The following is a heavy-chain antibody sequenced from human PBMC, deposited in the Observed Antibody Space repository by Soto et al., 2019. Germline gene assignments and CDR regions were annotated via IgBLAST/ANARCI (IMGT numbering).Heavy chain of an antibody. CDR1: GGSFSGDY. Sequence: SETLSLTCAAYGGSFSGDYWSWIRQPPGKGLEWIGEINHSGSTNYNPSLKSQVTISVDTSKNQFSLKLSSVTAADTAVYYCARGFYSYNWNYEHYYYYGMDVWGQGTTVTVS. V-gene: IGHV4-34*01. J-gene: IGHJ6*02. CDR2: INHSGST. D-gene: IGHD1-7*01. CDR3: ARGFYSYNWNYEHYYYYGMDV.